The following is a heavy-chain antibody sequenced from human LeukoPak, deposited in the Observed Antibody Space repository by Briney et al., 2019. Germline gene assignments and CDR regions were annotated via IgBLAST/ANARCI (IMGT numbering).Heavy chain of an antibody. CDR1: GFTFSRHG. CDR3: ASFPAPIVGATRSYYFDY. J-gene: IGHJ4*02. CDR2: ISPSGDIK. Sequence: PGGSLRLSCVASGFTFSRHGMNWVRQAPGKGLEWVSGISPSGDIKYYADSVKGRFTISRDNSKNTLYLQMNSLRAEDTAVYYCASFPAPIVGATRSYYFDYWGQGTLVTVSS. V-gene: IGHV3-23*01. D-gene: IGHD1-26*01.